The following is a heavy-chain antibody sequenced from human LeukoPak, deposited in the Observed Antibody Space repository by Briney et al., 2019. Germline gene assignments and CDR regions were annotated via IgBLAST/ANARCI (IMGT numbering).Heavy chain of an antibody. D-gene: IGHD6-19*01. J-gene: IGHJ3*02. CDR1: GGSISSGSYY. V-gene: IGHV4-61*02. Sequence: SETLSLTCTVSGGSISSGSYYWSWIRQPAGKGLEWIGRIYTSGSTNYNPSLKSRVTISVDTSKNQFSLKLSSVTAADTAVYYCARDYSSGWLRADAFDIWGQGTMVTVSS. CDR2: IYTSGST. CDR3: ARDYSSGWLRADAFDI.